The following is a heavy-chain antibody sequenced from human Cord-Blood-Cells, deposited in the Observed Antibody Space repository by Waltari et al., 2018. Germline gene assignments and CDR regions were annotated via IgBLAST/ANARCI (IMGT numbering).Heavy chain of an antibody. Sequence: QVQLVQSGAEVKKPGYSVKVSCKASGGTFRRYATSWVRVSPGQGLEWMGGIIPIFGTANYAQKFQGRVTITADESTSTAYMELSSLRSEDTAVYYCARVGSIAATTNWFDPWGQGTLVTVSS. CDR2: IIPIFGTA. J-gene: IGHJ5*02. CDR3: ARVGSIAATTNWFDP. D-gene: IGHD6-13*01. V-gene: IGHV1-69*01. CDR1: GGTFRRYA.